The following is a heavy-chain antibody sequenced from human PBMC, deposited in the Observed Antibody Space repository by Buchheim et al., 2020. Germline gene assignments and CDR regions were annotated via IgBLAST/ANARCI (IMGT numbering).Heavy chain of an antibody. CDR1: GGSISSSNYY. V-gene: IGHV4-39*01. D-gene: IGHD3-22*01. CDR3: ARTVHDSAGYYPY. CDR2: IYYSGNT. J-gene: IGHJ4*02. Sequence: QLQLQESGPGLVKPSETLSLTCTVSGGSISSSNYYWGWIRQPPGKGLEWIGSIYYSGNTYYNPSLKSRVTISVDTSKNQFSLNLRSVTAADTAVYYCARTVHDSAGYYPYWGQGIL.